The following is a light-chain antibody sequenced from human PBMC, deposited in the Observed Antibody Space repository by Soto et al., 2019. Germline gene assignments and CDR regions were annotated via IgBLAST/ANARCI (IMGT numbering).Light chain of an antibody. J-gene: IGKJ4*01. CDR2: GAS. CDR1: QSISDN. Sequence: DIVMTQSPAIMSVSLGERATLSCLASQSISDNLAWYQQRSGQAPRLLIYGASTRATGVPARFSDSVSGTEFTLTIISLQSDDFAIYYCQQDKNWPPLTFGGGTKVE. V-gene: IGKV3-15*01. CDR3: QQDKNWPPLT.